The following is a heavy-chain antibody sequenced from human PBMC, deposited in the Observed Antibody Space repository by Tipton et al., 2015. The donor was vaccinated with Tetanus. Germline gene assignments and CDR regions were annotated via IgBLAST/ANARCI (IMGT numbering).Heavy chain of an antibody. CDR2: TYYRSEWYY. D-gene: IGHD2-15*01. CDR3: ASPRGGHLDY. Sequence: GLVKPSQTLSLTCAISGDSVSGNSAAWNWIRQSPSRGLEWLGRTYYRSEWYYDYAVSVKSRITINPDTSKNQLSLQLNSVTPDDTAGYYCASPRGGHLDYRRRGTLSTVSS. J-gene: IGHJ4*02. CDR1: GDSVSGNSAA. V-gene: IGHV6-1*01.